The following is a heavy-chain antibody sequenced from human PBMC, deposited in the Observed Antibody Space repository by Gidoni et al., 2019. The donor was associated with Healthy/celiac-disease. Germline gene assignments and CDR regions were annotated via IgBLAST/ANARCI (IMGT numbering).Heavy chain of an antibody. D-gene: IGHD3-3*01. CDR3: AREAPMGRFLEWLLYPMGFDP. V-gene: IGHV4-61*02. J-gene: IGHJ5*02. Sequence: QVQLQESCPGLVKPSQTLSLTCTVAGGSLSRGSYYWRWIRQPAGKGLEWIGRIYTSGSTNYNPSLKSRVTISVDTSKNQFSLKLSSVTAADTAVYYCAREAPMGRFLEWLLYPMGFDPWGQGTLVTVSS. CDR1: GGSLSRGSYY. CDR2: IYTSGST.